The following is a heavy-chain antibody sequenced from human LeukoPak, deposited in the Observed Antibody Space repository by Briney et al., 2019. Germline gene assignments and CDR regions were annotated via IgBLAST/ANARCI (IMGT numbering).Heavy chain of an antibody. D-gene: IGHD6-13*01. J-gene: IGHJ4*02. V-gene: IGHV3-48*02. CDR2: ISSSSSTI. Sequence: PGGSLRLSCAASGFTFSSYSMNWVRQAPGKGLEWVSYISSSSSTIYYADSVKGRFTISRDNAKNSLYLQMNSLRDEDTAVYYCARNSSALYSSSWSYYFDYWGQGTLVTVSS. CDR3: ARNSSALYSSSWSYYFDY. CDR1: GFTFSSYS.